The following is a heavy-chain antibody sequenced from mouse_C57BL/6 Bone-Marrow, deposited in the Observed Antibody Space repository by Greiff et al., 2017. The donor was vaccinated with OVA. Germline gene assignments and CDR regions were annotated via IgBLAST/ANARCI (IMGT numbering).Heavy chain of an antibody. J-gene: IGHJ3*01. D-gene: IGHD4-1*02. CDR2: ISDGGSYT. CDR3: ARDPTVAWFAY. CDR1: GFTFSSYA. Sequence: EVKLVESGGGLVKPGGSLKLSCAASGFTFSSYAMSWVRQTPGKRLEWVATISDGGSYTYYPDNVKGRFTISRDNAKNNLYLQMSHLKSEDTAMYYCARDPTVAWFAYWGQGTLVTVSA. V-gene: IGHV5-4*01.